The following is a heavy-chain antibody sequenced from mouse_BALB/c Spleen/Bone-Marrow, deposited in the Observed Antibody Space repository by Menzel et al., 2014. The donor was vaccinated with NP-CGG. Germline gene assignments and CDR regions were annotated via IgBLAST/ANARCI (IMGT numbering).Heavy chain of an antibody. CDR3: ARDGNPYWYFDV. Sequence: EVQLQQSGPELVKPGASVKMSCKASGYTFTSYVMHWVKQKPGQGLEWIGYINPYNDGTKYNEKFKGKATLTSDKSSSTAYMELSSLTSEDSAVCYCARDGNPYWYFDVWGAGTTVTVSP. V-gene: IGHV1-14*01. CDR2: INPYNDGT. D-gene: IGHD2-1*01. J-gene: IGHJ1*01. CDR1: GYTFTSYV.